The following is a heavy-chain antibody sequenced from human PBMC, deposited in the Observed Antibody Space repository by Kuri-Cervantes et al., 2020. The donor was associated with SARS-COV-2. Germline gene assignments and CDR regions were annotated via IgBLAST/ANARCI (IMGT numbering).Heavy chain of an antibody. CDR3: AKAGYIAAAGAYYYHYMDV. CDR1: GFTFSSYA. V-gene: IGHV3-23*01. Sequence: GESLKISCAASGFTFSSYAMSWVRQAPGKGLEWVSAISGSGGSTYYADSVKGRFTISRDNSKNTLYLQMNSLRAEDTAVYYCAKAGYIAAAGAYYYHYMDVWGKGTTVTVSS. CDR2: ISGSGGST. J-gene: IGHJ6*03. D-gene: IGHD6-13*01.